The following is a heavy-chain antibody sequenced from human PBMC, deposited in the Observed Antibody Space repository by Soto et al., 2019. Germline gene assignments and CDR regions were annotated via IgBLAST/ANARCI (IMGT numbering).Heavy chain of an antibody. CDR1: GFTFRSYG. V-gene: IGHV3-30*18. D-gene: IGHD4-17*01. Sequence: QVQLVESGGGVVQPGRSLRLSCAASGFTFRSYGMHWVRQAPGKGLEWVAVISYDGTEKYYADSVKGRLTISRDNSKNPLYLQMNSLRAEDTAVYYCANDSHMTTVTVEAFEIRGQGTMVTVSS. CDR3: ANDSHMTTVTVEAFEI. J-gene: IGHJ3*02. CDR2: ISYDGTEK.